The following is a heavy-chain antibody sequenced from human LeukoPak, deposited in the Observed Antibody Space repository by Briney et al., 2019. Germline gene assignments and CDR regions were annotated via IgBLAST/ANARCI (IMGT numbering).Heavy chain of an antibody. D-gene: IGHD6-13*01. Sequence: GGSLRLSCAASGFTFDDYGMSWVRQAPGKGLECVSGINWNGGSTGYADSVKGRFTISRDNAKNSLYLQMNSLRAEDTALYCCARGTLKAAATDFDYWGQGTLVTVSS. CDR2: INWNGGST. J-gene: IGHJ4*02. V-gene: IGHV3-20*04. CDR3: ARGTLKAAATDFDY. CDR1: GFTFDDYG.